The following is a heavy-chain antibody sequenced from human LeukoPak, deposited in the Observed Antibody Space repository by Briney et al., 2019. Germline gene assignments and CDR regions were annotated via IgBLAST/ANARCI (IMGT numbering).Heavy chain of an antibody. D-gene: IGHD4-11*01. V-gene: IGHV4-31*03. CDR1: GGSINSGGYY. CDR2: IYYSGST. CDR3: ARRLQGYSNGGGGFDY. J-gene: IGHJ4*02. Sequence: SETLSLTCSVSGGSINSGGYYWSWIRQHPGKGLEWIGYIYYSGSTYYNPSLKSRVYILVDTAKNQFSLKLSSVTAADTAVYYCARRLQGYSNGGGGFDYWGQGTLVTVSS.